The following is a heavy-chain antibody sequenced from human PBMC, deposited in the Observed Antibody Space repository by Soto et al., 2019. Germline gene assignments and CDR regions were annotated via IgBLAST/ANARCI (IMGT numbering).Heavy chain of an antibody. J-gene: IGHJ6*01. CDR2: IIPIFGTA. Sequence: SVKVSCKASGATFSSYAISWVRQAPGQELEWMGGIIPIFGTANYAHKFQGRVTITAAESTSTAYRERSSLSSEGAAVYYCASQADSSSNGMYVRGKGXTFTVYS. CDR1: GATFSSYA. CDR3: ASQADSSSNGMYV. V-gene: IGHV1-69*13. D-gene: IGHD6-6*01.